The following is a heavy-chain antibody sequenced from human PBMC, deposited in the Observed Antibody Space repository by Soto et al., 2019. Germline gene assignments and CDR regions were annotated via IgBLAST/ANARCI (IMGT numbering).Heavy chain of an antibody. CDR2: INPSRGTT. V-gene: IGHV1-46*03. Sequence: QVQLVQSGAEGKKPGASVKVSCKASGYTFITYFMHWVRQAPGQGLEWMGAINPSRGTTTYAQKLQNRVTMTRDTSASTVYMELSSLRSEDKAIYYCARSYISSSYWFDPWGQGTLVTVSS. CDR3: ARSYISSSYWFDP. CDR1: GYTFITYF. D-gene: IGHD6-6*01. J-gene: IGHJ5*02.